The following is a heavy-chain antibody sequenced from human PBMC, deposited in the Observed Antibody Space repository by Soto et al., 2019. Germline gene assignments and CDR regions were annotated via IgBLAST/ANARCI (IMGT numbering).Heavy chain of an antibody. Sequence: GGSLRLSCAASGFTFDDYAMHWVRQAPGKGLEWVSLISWDGGSTYYADSVKGRFTISRDNSKNSLYLQMNSLRAEDTALYYCAKDGIAAAGTRNYGMDVWGQGTTVTVSS. CDR3: AKDGIAAAGTRNYGMDV. J-gene: IGHJ6*02. V-gene: IGHV3-43D*03. CDR1: GFTFDDYA. CDR2: ISWDGGST. D-gene: IGHD6-13*01.